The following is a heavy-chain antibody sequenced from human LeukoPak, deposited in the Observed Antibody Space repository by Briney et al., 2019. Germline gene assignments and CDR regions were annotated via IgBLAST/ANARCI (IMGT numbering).Heavy chain of an antibody. V-gene: IGHV3-64*01. CDR2: ISSNGGST. J-gene: IGHJ4*02. CDR3: ARAPNWNYGTFDY. Sequence: GGSLRLSCAASGFTFSSHAMHWVRQAPGKGLEYVSAISSNGGSTYYANSVKGRFTISRDNSKNTLYLQMGSLRAEDMAVYYCARAPNWNYGTFDYWGQGTLVTVSS. D-gene: IGHD1-7*01. CDR1: GFTFSSHA.